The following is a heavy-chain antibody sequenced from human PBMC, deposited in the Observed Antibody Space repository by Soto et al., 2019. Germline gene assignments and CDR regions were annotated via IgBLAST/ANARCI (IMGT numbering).Heavy chain of an antibody. D-gene: IGHD6-6*01. J-gene: IGHJ6*02. CDR3: ARDEYHYYYYGMDV. CDR1: GGTFSSYA. CDR2: IIPIFGTA. V-gene: IGHV1-69*13. Sequence: GTSVQVTCKDSGGTFSSYAISWVQQALGQGLEWMGGIIPIFGTANYAQKFQGRVTITADESTSTAYMELSSLRSEDTAVYYCARDEYHYYYYGMDVWGQGTTVTVSS.